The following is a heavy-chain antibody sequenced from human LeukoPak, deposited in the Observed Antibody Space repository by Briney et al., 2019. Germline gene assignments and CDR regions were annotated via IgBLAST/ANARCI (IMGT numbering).Heavy chain of an antibody. CDR2: IIPIFGTA. V-gene: IGHV1-69*05. CDR1: GGTFSSYA. D-gene: IGHD6-6*01. CDR3: ARDIGSSSYFGY. Sequence: SVKVSCKASGGTFSSYAISWVRQAPGQGLEWMGGIIPIFGTANYAQKFQGRVTITTDESTSTAYMELSSLRSEDTAVYYCARDIGSSSYFGYWGQGTLVTVSS. J-gene: IGHJ4*02.